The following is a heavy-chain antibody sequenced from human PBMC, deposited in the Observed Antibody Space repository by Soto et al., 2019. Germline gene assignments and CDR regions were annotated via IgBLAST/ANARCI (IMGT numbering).Heavy chain of an antibody. D-gene: IGHD3-10*01. Sequence: KESGPTLVTPTQTLTLTCTFSGFSLSTSGVGVGWIRQPPGKALEWLALIYWDDDKRYSPSLKSRLTITKDTSKNQVVLTMTNMHPVDTATYYYANSYYYGSGSEFDYWGQGTLVTVSS. CDR2: IYWDDDK. J-gene: IGHJ4*02. CDR1: GFSLSTSGVG. V-gene: IGHV2-5*02. CDR3: ANSYYYGSGSEFDY.